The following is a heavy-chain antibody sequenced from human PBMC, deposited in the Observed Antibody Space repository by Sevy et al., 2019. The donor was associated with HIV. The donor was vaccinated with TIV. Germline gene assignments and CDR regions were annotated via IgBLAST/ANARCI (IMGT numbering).Heavy chain of an antibody. CDR1: GYTLTELS. CDR2: FDPEDGET. CDR3: ATGGKGGYYYYYMDV. Sequence: ASVKVSCKVSGYTLTELSMHWVRQAPGKGLEWMGGFDPEDGETIYAQKFQGRVTMTEDTSTDTAYMELSSLRSEDTAVYYCATGGKGGYYYYYMDVWGKGTTVTVSS. J-gene: IGHJ6*03. D-gene: IGHD3-16*01. V-gene: IGHV1-24*01.